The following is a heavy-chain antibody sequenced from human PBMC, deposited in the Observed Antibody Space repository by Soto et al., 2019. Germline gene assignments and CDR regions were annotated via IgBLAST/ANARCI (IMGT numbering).Heavy chain of an antibody. CDR2: ISSSSSYI. V-gene: IGHV3-21*01. CDR1: GFTFSSYS. CDR3: ARDLVVYSYGTGMDV. Sequence: LRLSCAASGFTFSSYSMNWVRQAPWKGLEWVSSISSSSSYIYYADSVKGRFTISRDNAKNSLYLQMNSLRAEDTAVYYCARDLVVYSYGTGMDVWGQGTTVTVYS. D-gene: IGHD5-18*01. J-gene: IGHJ6*02.